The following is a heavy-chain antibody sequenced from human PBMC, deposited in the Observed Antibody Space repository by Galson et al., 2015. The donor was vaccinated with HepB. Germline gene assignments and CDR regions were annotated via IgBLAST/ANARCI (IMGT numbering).Heavy chain of an antibody. CDR3: AKDRQYYYDSSGYYGLYC. J-gene: IGHJ4*02. CDR2: ISGSGGTT. V-gene: IGHV3-23*01. Sequence: SLRLSCAASGFTFSSYAMSWVRQAPGKGLEWVSAISGSGGTTYYADSVKGRFTISRDNSENTLFLQMNTLRAEDTAVYYCAKDRQYYYDSSGYYGLYCWGQGTLVTVAS. CDR1: GFTFSSYA. D-gene: IGHD3-22*01.